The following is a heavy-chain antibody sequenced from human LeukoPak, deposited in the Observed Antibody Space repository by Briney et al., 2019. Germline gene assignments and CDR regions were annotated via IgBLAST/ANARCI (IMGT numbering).Heavy chain of an antibody. CDR1: GDTFTGYY. CDR3: ARGFGYYCSSTSCYSRYFQH. J-gene: IGHJ1*01. D-gene: IGHD2-2*01. V-gene: IGHV1-2*02. Sequence: ASVKVSCKASGDTFTGYYMHWVRQAPGQGLEWMGWINPNSGGTNYAQKFQGRVTMTRDTSISTAYMELSRLRSDDTAVYYCARGFGYYCSSTSCYSRYFQHWGQGTLVTVSS. CDR2: INPNSGGT.